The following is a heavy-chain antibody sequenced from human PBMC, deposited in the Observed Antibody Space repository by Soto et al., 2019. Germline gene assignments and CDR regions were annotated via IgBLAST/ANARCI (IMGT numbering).Heavy chain of an antibody. CDR2: IYPRDSDS. J-gene: IGHJ6*02. V-gene: IGHV5-51*01. D-gene: IGHD2-15*01. CDR1: GFTFAIYW. Sequence: PGESLKISCKGSGFTFAIYWSGWVRQVPGKGLEWMGIIYPRDSDSTYSPSFQGQVTISADKSISTAYLQWSSLQASDTAVYYCARGSPSADLPYYYGMDVWGQGTTVTVSS. CDR3: ARGSPSADLPYYYGMDV.